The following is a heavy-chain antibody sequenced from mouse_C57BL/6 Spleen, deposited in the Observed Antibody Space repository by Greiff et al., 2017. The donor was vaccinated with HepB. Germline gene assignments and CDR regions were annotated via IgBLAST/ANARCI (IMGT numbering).Heavy chain of an antibody. D-gene: IGHD1-1*01. J-gene: IGHJ2*01. CDR1: GYTFTSYW. CDR2: INPSNGGT. Sequence: QVQLKQPGTELVKPGASVKLSCKASGYTFTSYWMHWVKQRPGQGLEWIGNINPSNGGTNYNEKFKSKATLTVDKSSSTAYMQLSSLTSEDSAVYYCARIPLITTVVPSLFDYWGQGTTLTVSS. V-gene: IGHV1-53*01. CDR3: ARIPLITTVVPSLFDY.